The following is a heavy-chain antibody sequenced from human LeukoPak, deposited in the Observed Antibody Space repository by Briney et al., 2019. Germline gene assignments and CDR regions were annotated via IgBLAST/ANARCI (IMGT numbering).Heavy chain of an antibody. D-gene: IGHD3-3*01. V-gene: IGHV1-18*01. Sequence: ASVKVSCKASGYTFTSYGISWVRQAPGQGLEWMGWISAYNGNRNYAQKLQGRVTMTTDTSTSTAYMELRSLRSDDTAVYYCARDSLYYDFWSGYYIDVGHSDYWGQGTLVTVSS. CDR1: GYTFTSYG. CDR2: ISAYNGNR. CDR3: ARDSLYYDFWSGYYIDVGHSDY. J-gene: IGHJ4*02.